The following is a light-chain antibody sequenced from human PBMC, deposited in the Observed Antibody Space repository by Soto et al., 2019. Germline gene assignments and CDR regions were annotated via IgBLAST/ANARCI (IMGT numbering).Light chain of an antibody. Sequence: DIQMTQSPSSLSASVGDRVSITCRASQSIDRYLTWYQQKPGKAPKVLIYVASSLHSGVPSRFSGSVSGTDFTFTIISLQPDDFATYYCQQSYSTPVTLGGWTKVEIK. CDR2: VAS. CDR3: QQSYSTPVT. CDR1: QSIDRY. V-gene: IGKV1-39*01. J-gene: IGKJ4*01.